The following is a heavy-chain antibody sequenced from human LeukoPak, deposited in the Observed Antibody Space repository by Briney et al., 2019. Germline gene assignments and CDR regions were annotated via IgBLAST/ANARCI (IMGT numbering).Heavy chain of an antibody. V-gene: IGHV3-30*03. D-gene: IGHD3-10*01. CDR2: ISYDGSNK. Sequence: PGGSLRLSCAASGFSFSSFGMTWVRQAPGKGLEWVAVISYDGSNKYYADSVKGRFTISRDNSKNTLYLQMNSLRAEDTAVYYCARDSEAMVRGVINAFDIWGQGTMVTVSS. CDR1: GFSFSSFG. CDR3: ARDSEAMVRGVINAFDI. J-gene: IGHJ3*02.